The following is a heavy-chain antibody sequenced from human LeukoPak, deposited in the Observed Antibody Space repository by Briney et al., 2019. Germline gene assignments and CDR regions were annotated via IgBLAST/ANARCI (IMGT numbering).Heavy chain of an antibody. CDR3: ANRMSGLVES. J-gene: IGHJ4*02. CDR1: GFTFSNYC. Sequence: GGSLRLSCAASGFTFSNYCIHWVRQAPGKGLVWVARINTDGSTTNYADSVKGRFTISRDNSKNTLYLQMNSLRAEDTAVSHCANRMSGLVESWGQGTLVSVSS. CDR2: INTDGSTT. D-gene: IGHD2-8*02. V-gene: IGHV3-74*01.